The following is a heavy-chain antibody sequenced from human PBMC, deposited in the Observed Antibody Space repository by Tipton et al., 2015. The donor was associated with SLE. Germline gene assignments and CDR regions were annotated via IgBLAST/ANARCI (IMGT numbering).Heavy chain of an antibody. D-gene: IGHD2-2*01. CDR2: INQSGNT. Sequence: LRLSCAVYVGSFSGHHWTWIRQPPGKGLEWIGEINQSGNTDYKSSLKSRVTISVDTSKNQFSLKLSSVTAADTAVYYCASMIVVIPVEARRDGMDVWGQGTTVTVSS. J-gene: IGHJ6*02. CDR3: ASMIVVIPVEARRDGMDV. CDR1: VGSFSGHH. V-gene: IGHV4-34*01.